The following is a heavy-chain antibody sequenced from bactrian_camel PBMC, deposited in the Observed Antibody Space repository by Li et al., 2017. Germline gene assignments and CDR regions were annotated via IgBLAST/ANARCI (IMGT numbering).Heavy chain of an antibody. D-gene: IGHD2*01. J-gene: IGHJ7*01. Sequence: HVQLVESGGGSVKTGESLRLSCASSGYTYSDNCLAWFRQAPGEEREGVASFDTGDGSTYYVDSVKGRFTISHDNAKNTVYLEMNSLQSEDTGLYYCATDLLWDGTDYHTDYGMNYWGVGTQVTVS. V-gene: IGHV3S1*01. CDR2: FDTGDGST. CDR1: GYTYSDNC.